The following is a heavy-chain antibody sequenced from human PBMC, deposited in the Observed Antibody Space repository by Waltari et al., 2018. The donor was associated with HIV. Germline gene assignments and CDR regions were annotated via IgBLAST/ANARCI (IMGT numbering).Heavy chain of an antibody. CDR2: IKQDGSEK. D-gene: IGHD3-3*01. CDR1: GFTFSSYW. CDR3: ARITIFGVVNDYGMDV. J-gene: IGHJ6*02. Sequence: EVQLVESGGGLVQPGGSLRLSCAASGFTFSSYWMSWVRQAPGKGLEWGGNIKQDGSEKYYGDSVKGRFTISRDNAKNSLYLQMNSLRAEDTAVYYCARITIFGVVNDYGMDVWGQGTTVTVSS. V-gene: IGHV3-7*01.